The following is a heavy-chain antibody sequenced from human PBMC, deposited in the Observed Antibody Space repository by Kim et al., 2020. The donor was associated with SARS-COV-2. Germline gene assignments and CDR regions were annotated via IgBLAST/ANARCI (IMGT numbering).Heavy chain of an antibody. D-gene: IGHD2-2*01. J-gene: IGHJ5*02. Sequence: GGSLRLSCAASGFTFSSYAMHWVRQAPGKGLEWVAVISYDGSNKYYADSVKGRFTISRDNSKNTLYLQMNSLRAEDTAVYYCARDPRIPAAMPSAYWFDPWGQGTLVTVSS. CDR3: ARDPRIPAAMPSAYWFDP. V-gene: IGHV3-30*04. CDR2: ISYDGSNK. CDR1: GFTFSSYA.